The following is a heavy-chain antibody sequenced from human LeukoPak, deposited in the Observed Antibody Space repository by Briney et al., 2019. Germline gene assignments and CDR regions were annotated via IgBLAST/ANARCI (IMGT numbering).Heavy chain of an antibody. Sequence: GGSLRLSCAASGFTFSNAWMSWVRQAPGKGLEWVSYISSSGSTIYYADSVKGRFTISRDNAKNSLYLQMNSLRAEDTAVYYCARDLGIAAAGFDYWGQGTLVTVSS. CDR3: ARDLGIAAAGFDY. CDR2: ISSSGSTI. D-gene: IGHD6-13*01. J-gene: IGHJ4*02. V-gene: IGHV3-11*04. CDR1: GFTFSNAW.